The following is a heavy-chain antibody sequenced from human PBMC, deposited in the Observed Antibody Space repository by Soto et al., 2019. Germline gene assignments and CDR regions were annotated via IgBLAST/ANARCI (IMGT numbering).Heavy chain of an antibody. CDR1: GFRFRTRA. CDR2: IRPGGDST. J-gene: IGHJ4*02. V-gene: IGHV3-23*01. Sequence: PGGSLRLSCAASGFRFRTRAMSWVRQAPGKGLEWVASIRPGGDSTYYADSVRGRFTMSRDNSKNMLYLQMNSLRAEDTAVYFCAKRQGIGAAAKNFDFWGQGARVTSPQ. D-gene: IGHD6-13*01. CDR3: AKRQGIGAAAKNFDF.